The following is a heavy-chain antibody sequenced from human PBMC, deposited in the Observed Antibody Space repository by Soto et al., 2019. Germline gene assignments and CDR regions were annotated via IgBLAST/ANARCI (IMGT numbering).Heavy chain of an antibody. D-gene: IGHD2-21*01. V-gene: IGHV1-18*01. Sequence: QVHLVQSGAEVKKPGASVKVSCKASGYSFTTYGISWVRQAPGQGLEWMGWISGYNGDTNYAQNFLARVTMTTDTSTSTAYMELRSLRSDDTAVYYCAREGVRPYYYYGMDVWGQGTTVTVSS. J-gene: IGHJ6*02. CDR2: ISGYNGDT. CDR1: GYSFTTYG. CDR3: AREGVRPYYYYGMDV.